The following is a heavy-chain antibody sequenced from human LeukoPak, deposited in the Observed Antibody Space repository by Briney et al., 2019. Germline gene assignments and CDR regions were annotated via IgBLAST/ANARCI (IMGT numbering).Heavy chain of an antibody. J-gene: IGHJ4*02. V-gene: IGHV3-21*01. CDR2: ISSSSSYI. CDR3: ARVGGVLDYGGNEDY. Sequence: PGGSLRLSCAASGFTFSSYSMNWVRQAPGKGLEWVSSISSSSSYIYYADSVKGRFTISRDNAKNSLYLQMNSLRAEDTAVYYCARVGGVLDYGGNEDYWGQGTLVTVSS. CDR1: GFTFSSYS. D-gene: IGHD4-23*01.